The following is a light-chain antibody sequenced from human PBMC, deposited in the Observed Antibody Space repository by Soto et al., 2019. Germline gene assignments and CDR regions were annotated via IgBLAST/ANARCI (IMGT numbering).Light chain of an antibody. Sequence: EIVLTQSPGTLSVSTGEGATLSCRASQVVISSHLAWYQQIPGQAPRLLIYDASTRATGIPDRFSGSGSGTDFTLTISSLQSEDFAIYYCQQYNNWPPITFGQGTRLEIK. V-gene: IGKV3D-15*01. CDR1: QVVISSH. J-gene: IGKJ5*01. CDR3: QQYNNWPPIT. CDR2: DAS.